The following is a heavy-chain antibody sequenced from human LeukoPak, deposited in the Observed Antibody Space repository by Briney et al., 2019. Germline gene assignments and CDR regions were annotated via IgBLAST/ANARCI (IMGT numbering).Heavy chain of an antibody. CDR1: GGSISSYY. J-gene: IGHJ3*02. V-gene: IGHV4-59*01. Sequence: SETLSLTCTVSGGSISSYYWSWIRQPPRKGLEWIGYIYNRGSTNYNPSLESRVTISVDTSKNQFSLKLSSVTAADTAVYYCAREGNYDILTGLDAFDIWGQGTMVTVSS. CDR2: IYNRGST. D-gene: IGHD3-9*01. CDR3: AREGNYDILTGLDAFDI.